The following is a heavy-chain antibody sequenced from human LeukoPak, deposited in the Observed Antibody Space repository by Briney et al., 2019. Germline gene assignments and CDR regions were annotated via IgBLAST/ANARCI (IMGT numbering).Heavy chain of an antibody. D-gene: IGHD3-3*01. CDR3: ASTNYDIWSGYWGGFDY. Sequence: ASVKVSCKASGYTFTSYDINWVRQATGQGLEWMGGTNPNSGNTGYAQKFQGRVTMTRNTSISTAYMELSSLRSEDTAVYYCASTNYDIWSGYWGGFDYWGQGTLVTVSS. CDR1: GYTFTSYD. J-gene: IGHJ4*02. V-gene: IGHV1-8*01. CDR2: TNPNSGNT.